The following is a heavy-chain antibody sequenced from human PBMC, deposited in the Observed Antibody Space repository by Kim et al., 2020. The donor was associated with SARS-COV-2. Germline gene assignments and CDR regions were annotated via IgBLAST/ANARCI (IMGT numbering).Heavy chain of an antibody. J-gene: IGHJ4*02. Sequence: YAQKLQGRVTMTTDTSTSTAYMEVRSLRSDDTAVYYCATGIRFLEWTFDYWGQGTLVTVSS. V-gene: IGHV1-18*01. CDR3: ATGIRFLEWTFDY. D-gene: IGHD3-3*01.